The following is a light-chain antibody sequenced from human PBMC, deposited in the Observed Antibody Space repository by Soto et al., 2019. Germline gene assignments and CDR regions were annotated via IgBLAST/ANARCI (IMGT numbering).Light chain of an antibody. CDR1: QYVSSF. CDR3: QQANSFPLT. Sequence: EIVLTQSPATLSLSPGERATLSFRASQYVSSFLAWYQQKAGQAPRLLIHGISNRATGVPDRFSGTRSGTDFSLTVSSLQPEDFGTYYCQQANSFPLTFGGGTKVDIK. J-gene: IGKJ4*01. CDR2: GIS. V-gene: IGKV3-11*01.